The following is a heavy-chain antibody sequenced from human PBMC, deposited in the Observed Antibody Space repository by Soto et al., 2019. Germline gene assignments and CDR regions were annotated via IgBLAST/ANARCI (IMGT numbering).Heavy chain of an antibody. J-gene: IGHJ4*02. CDR1: GYSFTSYW. Sequence: GESLKISCKGSGYSFTSYWIGWVRQMPGKGLEWMGIIYPGDSDTRYSPSFQGQVTISADKSISTAYLQWSSLKASDTAMYYCAREADVWGSYRYTDYWGQGTLVTSPQ. V-gene: IGHV5-51*01. D-gene: IGHD3-16*02. CDR3: AREADVWGSYRYTDY. CDR2: IYPGDSDT.